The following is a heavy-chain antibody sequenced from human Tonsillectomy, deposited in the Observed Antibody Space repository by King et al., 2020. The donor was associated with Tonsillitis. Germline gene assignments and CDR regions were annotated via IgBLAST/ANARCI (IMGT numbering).Heavy chain of an antibody. D-gene: IGHD6-19*01. J-gene: IGHJ4*02. V-gene: IGHV6-1*01. CDR2: TYYRSKWYY. Sequence: VQLQQSGPGLVKPSQTLSLTCAITGDSVSSNSAAWTWIRQSPSRGLEWLGRTYYRSKWYYNYAVSVKSRITINPDTSKNQFSLQLNSVTPEDTAFYYCARGSYGSGLVWGQGALVTVSS. CDR3: ARGSYGSGLV. CDR1: GDSVSSNSAA.